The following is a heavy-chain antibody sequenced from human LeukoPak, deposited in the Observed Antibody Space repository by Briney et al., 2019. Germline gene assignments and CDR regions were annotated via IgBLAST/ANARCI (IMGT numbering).Heavy chain of an antibody. Sequence: PSETLSLTCTVSGGSISSYYWSWIRQPAGKGLEWIGRIYTSGSTYYNPSLKSRVTISVDTSKNQFSLKLSSVTAADTAVYYCASGDYVYFDYWGQGTLVTVSS. J-gene: IGHJ4*02. CDR3: ASGDYVYFDY. CDR2: IYTSGST. CDR1: GGSISSYY. V-gene: IGHV4-4*07. D-gene: IGHD4-17*01.